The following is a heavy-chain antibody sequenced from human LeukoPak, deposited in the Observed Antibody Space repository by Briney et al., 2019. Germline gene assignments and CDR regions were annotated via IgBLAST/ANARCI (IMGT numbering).Heavy chain of an antibody. CDR2: IYYSGST. D-gene: IGHD6-6*01. CDR1: GGSISSYY. J-gene: IGHJ4*02. Sequence: PETLSLTCTVSGGSISSYYWSWIRQPPGKGLEWIGYIYYSGSTNYNPSLKSRVTISVDTSKNQFSLKLSSVTAADTAVYYCARTGPGIAARNYFDYWGQGTLVTVSS. V-gene: IGHV4-59*01. CDR3: ARTGPGIAARNYFDY.